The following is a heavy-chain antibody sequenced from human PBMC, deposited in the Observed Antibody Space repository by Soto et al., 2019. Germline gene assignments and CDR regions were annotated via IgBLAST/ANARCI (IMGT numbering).Heavy chain of an antibody. Sequence: GGSLRLSCAASGFTFSNYGMSWVRQAPGKGLEWVSVISGSGGSTYYADSVKGRFALSRDNSKNTVYLQMNSLRAEDTAVYYCAKDSPVGVPLLRDLHDWGQGTLVTVSS. CDR2: ISGSGGST. V-gene: IGHV3-23*01. CDR1: GFTFSNYG. J-gene: IGHJ1*01. CDR3: AKDSPVGVPLLRDLHD. D-gene: IGHD2-15*01.